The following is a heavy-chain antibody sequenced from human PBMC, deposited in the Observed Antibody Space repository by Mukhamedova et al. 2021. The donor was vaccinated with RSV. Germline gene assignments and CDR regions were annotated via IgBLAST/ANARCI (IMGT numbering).Heavy chain of an antibody. Sequence: GSGGSTYYADSVKGRFTISRDNSKNTLYLQMNSLRAEDTAVYYCAKGGRIVVADAFAIWGQGTMVTVSS. J-gene: IGHJ3*02. V-gene: IGHV3-23*01. D-gene: IGHD3-22*01. CDR3: AKGGRIVVADAFAI. CDR2: GSGGST.